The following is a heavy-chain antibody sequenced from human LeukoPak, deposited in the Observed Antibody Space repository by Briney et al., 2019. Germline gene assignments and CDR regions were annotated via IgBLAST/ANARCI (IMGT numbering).Heavy chain of an antibody. CDR1: GFSFSSYT. D-gene: IGHD6-13*01. J-gene: IGHJ4*02. V-gene: IGHV3-21*01. Sequence: PGGSLTLSCAASGFSFSSYTMNWVRQAPGKGLKGGSSIRSSSSYIYYADPLKGRFTISRDNAKNSLYLQMNSLRAEDTAVYYCARDPQGYSSSWFDYWGQGTLVTVSS. CDR2: IRSSSSYI. CDR3: ARDPQGYSSSWFDY.